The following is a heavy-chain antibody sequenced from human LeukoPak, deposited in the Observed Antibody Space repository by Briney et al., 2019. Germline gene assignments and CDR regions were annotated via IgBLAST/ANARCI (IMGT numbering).Heavy chain of an antibody. CDR1: GDSVSDTTHY. V-gene: IGHV4-39*07. CDR3: ARDLYCSSTSCRANNWFDP. CDR2: IYYTGST. J-gene: IGHJ5*02. D-gene: IGHD2-2*01. Sequence: PSETLSLTCTVSGDSVSDTTHYWGWIRQPPGKGLEWIGNIYYTGSTYSNPSLRSRVTMSVDTSKNQFSLKLSSVTAADTAVYYCARDLYCSSTSCRANNWFDPWGQGTLVTVSS.